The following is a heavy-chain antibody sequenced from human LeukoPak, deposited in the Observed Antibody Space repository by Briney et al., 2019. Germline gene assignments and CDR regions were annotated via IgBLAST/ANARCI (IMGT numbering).Heavy chain of an antibody. CDR2: ISSSISIT. Sequence: GGSLRLSCAASGFTFSSYEMNWVRRAPGKGLEWISYISSSISITSYADSVKGRFTISRDNAKNSLYLQLNSLRDEDTAVYYCARVGATNWAYYFDYWGQGTLVTVSS. J-gene: IGHJ4*02. V-gene: IGHV3-48*03. CDR3: ARVGATNWAYYFDY. D-gene: IGHD7-27*01. CDR1: GFTFSSYE.